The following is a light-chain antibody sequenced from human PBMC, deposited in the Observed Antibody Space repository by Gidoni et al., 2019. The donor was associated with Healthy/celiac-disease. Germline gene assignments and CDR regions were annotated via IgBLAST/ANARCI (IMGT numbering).Light chain of an antibody. J-gene: IGKJ1*01. CDR3: QQSYSTPWT. V-gene: IGKV1-39*01. CDR1: HSISSE. Sequence: PSTLSASVGDRVTITCRASHSISSESNWYQQKPGKAPKLLIDAASSLQSGVPLRFSGSGSGTDFTLTSSSLQPEDVATYYCQQSYSTPWTFXQXTKVEIK. CDR2: AAS.